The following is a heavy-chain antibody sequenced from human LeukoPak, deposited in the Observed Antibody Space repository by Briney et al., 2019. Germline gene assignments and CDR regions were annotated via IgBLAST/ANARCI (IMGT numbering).Heavy chain of an antibody. CDR2: ISTIGST. Sequence: SETLSLTCTVSGGSISSSNYYWSWIRQPAGKGLEWIGRISTIGSTNYNPSLNSRVTISIDTSKNQFSLKLSSVTAADTAVYYCARDPNYYDSSGYRTWGQGTLVTVSS. V-gene: IGHV4-61*02. CDR3: ARDPNYYDSSGYRT. CDR1: GGSISSSNYY. J-gene: IGHJ5*02. D-gene: IGHD3-22*01.